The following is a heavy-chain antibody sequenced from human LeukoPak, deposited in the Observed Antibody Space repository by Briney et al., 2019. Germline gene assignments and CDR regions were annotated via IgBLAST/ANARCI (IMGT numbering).Heavy chain of an antibody. J-gene: IGHJ4*02. Sequence: GSSVKVSCKASGGTFSSYAISWVRQAPGQGLEWMGRIIPIFGTANYAQKLQGRVTITTDESTSTAYMELSSLRSEDTAVYYCARVDNYYDSSGYFNWGQGTLVTVSS. V-gene: IGHV1-69*05. CDR3: ARVDNYYDSSGYFN. D-gene: IGHD3-22*01. CDR1: GGTFSSYA. CDR2: IIPIFGTA.